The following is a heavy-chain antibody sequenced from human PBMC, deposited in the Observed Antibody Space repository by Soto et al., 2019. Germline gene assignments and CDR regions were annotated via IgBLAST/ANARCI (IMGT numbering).Heavy chain of an antibody. Sequence: PGVSQRLSCAASGLTFNDYYMSWIRQAPGKGLEWVSYISSSGSTIYYADSVKGRFTISRDNAKNSLYLQMNSLRAEDTAVYYCASWITQGNYYYYYMDVWGKGTTVTVSS. CDR1: GLTFNDYY. V-gene: IGHV3-11*01. CDR2: ISSSGSTI. CDR3: ASWITQGNYYYYYMDV. J-gene: IGHJ6*03. D-gene: IGHD2-2*03.